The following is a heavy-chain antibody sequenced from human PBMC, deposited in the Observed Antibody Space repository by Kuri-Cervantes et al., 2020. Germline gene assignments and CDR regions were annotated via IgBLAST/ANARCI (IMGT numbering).Heavy chain of an antibody. CDR3: ARDQQPGLVIIPDYFDY. CDR2: ISYDGSNK. V-gene: IGHV3-30*19. J-gene: IGHJ4*02. Sequence: GESLKISCGAFGFTFSRYGMHWVRQAPGKGLEWVAVISYDGSNKYYADSVKGRFTISRDNSKNTLYLQMNSLRREDTAVYYCARDQQPGLVIIPDYFDYWGQGTLVTVSS. D-gene: IGHD3-3*01. CDR1: GFTFSRYG.